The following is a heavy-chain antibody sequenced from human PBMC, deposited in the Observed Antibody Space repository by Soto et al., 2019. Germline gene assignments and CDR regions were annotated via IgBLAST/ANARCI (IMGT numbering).Heavy chain of an antibody. CDR2: IYYSGST. CDR1: GGSISSGGYY. Sequence: QVQLQESGPGLVKPSQTLSLTCTVSGGSISSGGYYWSWIRQHPGKGLEWIGYIYYSGSTYYNPSLRSRVTLSVDTSKNQFSLKLSSVTAADTAVYYCARELAVAGIMLGMDVWGQGTTVTVSS. CDR3: ARELAVAGIMLGMDV. D-gene: IGHD6-19*01. V-gene: IGHV4-31*03. J-gene: IGHJ6*02.